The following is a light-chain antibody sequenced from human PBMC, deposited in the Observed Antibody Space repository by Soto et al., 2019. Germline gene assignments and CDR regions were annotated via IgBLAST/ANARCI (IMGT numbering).Light chain of an antibody. CDR1: SSDVGGYNY. J-gene: IGLJ3*02. CDR3: SSYTSGNTWV. V-gene: IGLV2-14*01. Sequence: QSALTQPASVSGSPGQSITISCTGTSSDVGGYNYVSWYQQHPGKAPKLMIYEVSNRPSGVSNRFSGSKSGNTASLTISGLQAEDEADYYCSSYTSGNTWVFGGGTKVTVL. CDR2: EVS.